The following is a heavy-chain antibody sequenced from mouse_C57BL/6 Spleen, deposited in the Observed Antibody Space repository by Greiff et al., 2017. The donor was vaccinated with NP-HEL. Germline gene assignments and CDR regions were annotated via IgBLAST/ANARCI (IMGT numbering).Heavy chain of an antibody. CDR2: ISSGGSYT. CDR1: GFTFSSYG. CDR3: ARHNYGSSLLYFDV. J-gene: IGHJ1*03. D-gene: IGHD1-1*01. Sequence: EVQLVESGGDLVKPGGSLKLSCAASGFTFSSYGMSWVRQTPDKRLEWVATISSGGSYTYYPDSVKGRFTISRDNAKNTLYLQMSSLKSEDTAMYYCARHNYGSSLLYFDVWGTGTTVTVSS. V-gene: IGHV5-6*01.